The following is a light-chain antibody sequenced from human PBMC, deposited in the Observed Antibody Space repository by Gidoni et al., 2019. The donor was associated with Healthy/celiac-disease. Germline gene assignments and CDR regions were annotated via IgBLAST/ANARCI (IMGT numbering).Light chain of an antibody. CDR1: QSVLYSSNNKNY. V-gene: IGKV4-1*01. J-gene: IGKJ1*01. CDR2: WAS. Sequence: VMTQSPDSLAVSLGERATINCKSSQSVLYSSNNKNYLAWYQQKPGQPPKLLIYWASTRESGVPDRFSGSGSGTDFTLTISSLQAEDVAVYYCQQYYSTPPTFXQXTKVEIK. CDR3: QQYYSTPPT.